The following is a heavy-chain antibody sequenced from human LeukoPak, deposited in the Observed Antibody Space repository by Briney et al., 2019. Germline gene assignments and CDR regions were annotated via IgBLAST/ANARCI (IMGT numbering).Heavy chain of an antibody. J-gene: IGHJ5*02. V-gene: IGHV4-34*01. CDR2: INHSGST. CDR1: GGSFSGYY. CDR3: AKRGRRLRYFDWLLRENWFDP. Sequence: SETLSLTCAVYGGSFSGYYWSWIRQPPGKGLEWIGEINHSGSTNYNPSLKSRVTISVDTSKNQFSLKLSSVTAADTAVYYCAKRGRRLRYFDWLLRENWFDPWGQGTLVTVSS. D-gene: IGHD3-9*01.